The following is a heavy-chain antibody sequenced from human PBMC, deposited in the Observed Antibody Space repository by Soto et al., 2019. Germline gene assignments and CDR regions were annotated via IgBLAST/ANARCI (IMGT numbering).Heavy chain of an antibody. CDR1: GVSSSTSRSY. CDR3: ARQPTTGDTDLWFDP. J-gene: IGHJ5*02. CDR2: IFYSGST. D-gene: IGHD2-21*01. V-gene: IGHV4-39*01. Sequence: ASETLSLTCNVSGVSSSTSRSYLAWIRQPPGKGLEWLANIFYSGSTYYNPSLASRVTVSVDTSKNEFSLKLRSVTAADTAVYYCARQPTTGDTDLWFDPWGQGTLVTVSS.